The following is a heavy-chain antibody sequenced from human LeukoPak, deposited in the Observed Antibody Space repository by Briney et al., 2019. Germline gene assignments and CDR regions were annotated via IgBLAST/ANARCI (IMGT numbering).Heavy chain of an antibody. CDR1: GGSIIRHTDY. D-gene: IGHD2-15*01. Sequence: KSSETLSLTCTVSGGSIIRHTDYWVWVRQPPGKRLEWIGSIYFSGSTHYNPSFKSRLVISVNTASNQFSLHLGSVTAEDTAVYYCARNSSRDCGNSPCYPGGWLGTWGQGKLVAVSS. CDR3: ARNSSRDCGNSPCYPGGWLGT. CDR2: IYFSGST. J-gene: IGHJ5*02. V-gene: IGHV4-39*01.